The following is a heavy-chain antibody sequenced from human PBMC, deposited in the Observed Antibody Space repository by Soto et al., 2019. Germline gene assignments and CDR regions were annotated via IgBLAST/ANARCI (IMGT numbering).Heavy chain of an antibody. Sequence: SETLSLTCAVYGGSFSGYYWSWIRQPPGKGLEWIGEINHSGSTNYNPSLKSRVTISVDTSKNQFSLKLSSVTAADTAVYYCARGRRVMATIKSQNFDYWGQGTLVTVSS. CDR3: ARGRRVMATIKSQNFDY. CDR1: GGSFSGYY. CDR2: INHSGST. J-gene: IGHJ4*02. V-gene: IGHV4-34*01. D-gene: IGHD5-12*01.